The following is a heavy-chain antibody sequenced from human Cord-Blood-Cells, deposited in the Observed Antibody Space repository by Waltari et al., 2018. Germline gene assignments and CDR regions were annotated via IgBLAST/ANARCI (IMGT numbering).Heavy chain of an antibody. CDR3: AKDSVATDY. CDR1: GFTFSSAS. Sequence: EVQLVESGGGLVQPGGSLRLLCAPSGFTFSSASMSWVRQAQGKGLEWVSAISGSGGSTYYADSVKGRFTISRDNSKNTLYLQMNSLRAEDTAVYYCAKDSVATDYWGQGTLVTVSS. D-gene: IGHD5-12*01. V-gene: IGHV3-23*04. J-gene: IGHJ4*02. CDR2: ISGSGGST.